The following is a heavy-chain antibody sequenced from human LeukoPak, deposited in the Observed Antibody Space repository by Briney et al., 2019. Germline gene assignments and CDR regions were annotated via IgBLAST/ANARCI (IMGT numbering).Heavy chain of an antibody. CDR1: GGSISSYY. V-gene: IGHV4-59*12. Sequence: SETLSLTCTVSGGSISSYYWSWIRQPPGKGLEWIGYIYYSGSTDYNPSLKSRVTISRDTSKNEFSLKLSSVTAADTAVYYCARDSPPAHCSGGSCYFDHWGQGTLVTVSS. J-gene: IGHJ4*02. D-gene: IGHD2-15*01. CDR3: ARDSPPAHCSGGSCYFDH. CDR2: IYYSGST.